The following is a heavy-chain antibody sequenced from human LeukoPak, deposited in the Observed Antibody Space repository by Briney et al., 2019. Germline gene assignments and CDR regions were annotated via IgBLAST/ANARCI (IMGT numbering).Heavy chain of an antibody. Sequence: SETLSLTCTVSGYSISSGYYWGWIRQPPGKGLEWIGSIYHSGSTYYNPSLKSRVTISVDTSKNQFSLKLSSVTAADTAVYYCARGVWGVRGVITNFDYWGQGTLVTVSS. CDR2: IYHSGST. D-gene: IGHD3-10*01. J-gene: IGHJ4*02. V-gene: IGHV4-38-2*02. CDR3: ARGVWGVRGVITNFDY. CDR1: GYSISSGYY.